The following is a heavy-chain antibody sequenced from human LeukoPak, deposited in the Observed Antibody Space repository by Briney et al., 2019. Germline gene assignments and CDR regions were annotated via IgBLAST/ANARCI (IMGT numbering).Heavy chain of an antibody. Sequence: ASVKVSSKASGYTFTSYYMHWVRQAPGQGLEWIGLITPSGGKNYPREDQGRVPITRDTSITTAYMDRSRLTSDDTTVYYCARDRYGDGFAQIDLGGQGALVTVS. CDR2: ITPSGGK. J-gene: IGHJ4*02. CDR3: ARDRYGDGFAQIDL. V-gene: IGHV1-2*02. CDR1: GYTFTSYY. D-gene: IGHD5-24*01.